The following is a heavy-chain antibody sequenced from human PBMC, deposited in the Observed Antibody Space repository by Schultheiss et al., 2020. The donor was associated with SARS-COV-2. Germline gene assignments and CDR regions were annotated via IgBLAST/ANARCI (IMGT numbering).Heavy chain of an antibody. CDR3: ASLTWVAGPFDH. CDR1: GGSFRGYY. CDR2: IYYSGST. J-gene: IGHJ4*02. D-gene: IGHD6-19*01. Sequence: SQTLSLTCAVYGGSFRGYYWSWIRQPPGKGLEWIGYIYYSGSTYYNPSLKSRVTISVDTSKNQFSLKLSSVTAADTAVYYCASLTWVAGPFDHWGQGTLVTVAS. V-gene: IGHV4-59*08.